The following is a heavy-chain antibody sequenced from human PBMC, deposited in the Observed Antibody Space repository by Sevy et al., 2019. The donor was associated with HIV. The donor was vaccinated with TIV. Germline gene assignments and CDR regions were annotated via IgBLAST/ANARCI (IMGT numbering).Heavy chain of an antibody. J-gene: IGHJ5*02. Sequence: GGSLRLSCAASGFTFSSYDMHWDRQATGGGLEWVSGISTTGDTFYLGAVKGGFTISRENAKNSFYLQMNSLRAGDTAVYYCARVVYYYDRTAPRVAQTRFDPWGQGTLVTVSS. D-gene: IGHD3-22*01. CDR1: GFTFSSYD. CDR3: ARVVYYYDRTAPRVAQTRFDP. CDR2: ISTTGDT. V-gene: IGHV3-13*01.